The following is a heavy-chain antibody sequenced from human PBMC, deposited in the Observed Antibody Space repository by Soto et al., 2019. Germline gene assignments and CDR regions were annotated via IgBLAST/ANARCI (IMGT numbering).Heavy chain of an antibody. CDR2: ISGSGGST. J-gene: IGHJ4*02. V-gene: IGHV3-23*01. Sequence: EVQLLESGGGLVQPGGSLRLSCAASGFTFSSYAMSWVRQAPGKGLDWVSAISGSGGSTYYADYVKGRFTISKDNSKNSLYLQMNSLRAEDKAVYYCAKDPGAAAGPFDYWGQGNLVTVSS. CDR3: AKDPGAAAGPFDY. CDR1: GFTFSSYA. D-gene: IGHD6-13*01.